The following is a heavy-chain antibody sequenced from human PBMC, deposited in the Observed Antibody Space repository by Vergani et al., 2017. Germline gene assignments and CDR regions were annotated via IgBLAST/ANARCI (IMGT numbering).Heavy chain of an antibody. V-gene: IGHV3-9*01. D-gene: IGHD3-9*01. CDR3: AKDGNDILTGYYFHYYMDV. Sequence: EVQLVESGGGLVQPGRSLRLSCAASGFTFDDYAMHWVRQAPGKGLEWVSGISWNSGSIGYADSVKGRFTISRDNAKNSLYLQMNSLRAEDTALYYCAKDGNDILTGYYFHYYMDVWGKGTTVTVSS. CDR1: GFTFDDYA. CDR2: ISWNSGSI. J-gene: IGHJ6*03.